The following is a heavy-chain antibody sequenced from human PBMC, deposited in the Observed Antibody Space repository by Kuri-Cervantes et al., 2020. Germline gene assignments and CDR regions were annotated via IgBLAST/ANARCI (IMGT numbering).Heavy chain of an antibody. Sequence: SVKVSCKASGFTFTSSAVQWVRQARGQRLEWMGWIVVGSGNTNYAQKFQERVTITRDTSASTAYMELSSLRSEDTAVYYCARGIAVVAAAGTGYYFDYWGQGTLVTVSS. V-gene: IGHV1-58*01. D-gene: IGHD6-13*01. CDR3: ARGIAVVAAAGTGYYFDY. CDR1: GFTFTSSA. CDR2: IVVGSGNT. J-gene: IGHJ4*02.